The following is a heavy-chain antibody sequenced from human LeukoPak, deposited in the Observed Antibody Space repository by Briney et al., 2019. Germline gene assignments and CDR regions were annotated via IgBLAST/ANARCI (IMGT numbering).Heavy chain of an antibody. V-gene: IGHV4-59*01. CDR3: ARSRFYYYMDV. J-gene: IGHJ6*03. CDR1: GGSISSYY. Sequence: SETLSLTCTVSGGSISSYYWSWIRQPPGKGLEWIGYIYYSGSTNYNPSLKSRVTISVDTSKNQFSLKLSSVTAADTAVYYCARSRFYYYMDVWGKGTTVTVSS. CDR2: IYYSGST.